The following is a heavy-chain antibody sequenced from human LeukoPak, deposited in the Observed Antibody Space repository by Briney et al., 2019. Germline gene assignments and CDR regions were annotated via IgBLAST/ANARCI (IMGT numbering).Heavy chain of an antibody. Sequence: ASVKVSCKASGYTFTSHYMHWVRQAPGQGLEWMGIINPSGGSTSYAQKFQGRVTMTRDTSTSTVYMELSSLRSEDTAVYYCARSASMVRGVILSDYWGQGTLVTVSS. CDR1: GYTFTSHY. CDR2: INPSGGST. CDR3: ARSASMVRGVILSDY. J-gene: IGHJ4*02. V-gene: IGHV1-46*01. D-gene: IGHD3-10*01.